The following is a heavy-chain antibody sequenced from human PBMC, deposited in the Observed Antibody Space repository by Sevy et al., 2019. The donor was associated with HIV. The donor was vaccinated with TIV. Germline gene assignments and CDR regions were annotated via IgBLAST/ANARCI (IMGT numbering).Heavy chain of an antibody. Sequence: GGSLRLSCAASGFTFSSYAIHWVRQAPGKGLEWVAVIWYDGTNEYYADSVKGRFTISRDNSKNTQYLQMNSLRAEDTAVYYFAREGLLEWLFSFDYWGQGTLVTVSS. J-gene: IGHJ4*02. D-gene: IGHD3-3*01. V-gene: IGHV3-33*01. CDR2: IWYDGTNE. CDR3: AREGLLEWLFSFDY. CDR1: GFTFSSYA.